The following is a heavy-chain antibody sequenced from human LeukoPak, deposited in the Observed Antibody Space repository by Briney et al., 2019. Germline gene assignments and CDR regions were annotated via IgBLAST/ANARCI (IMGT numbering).Heavy chain of an antibody. J-gene: IGHJ5*02. Sequence: SVRVSCKASGGTFSSYAISWVRQAPGQGLEWMGGIIPIFGTANYAQKFQGRVTITTDESTSTAYMELSSLRSEDTAVYYCARVPGIAARGGDNWFDPWGQGTLVTVSS. CDR2: IIPIFGTA. CDR1: GGTFSSYA. CDR3: ARVPGIAARGGDNWFDP. D-gene: IGHD6-6*01. V-gene: IGHV1-69*05.